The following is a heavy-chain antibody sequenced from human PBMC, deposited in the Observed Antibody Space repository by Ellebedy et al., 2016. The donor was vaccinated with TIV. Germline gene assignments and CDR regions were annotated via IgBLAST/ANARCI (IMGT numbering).Heavy chain of an antibody. CDR3: ERDKGWAVTGTTRFDC. D-gene: IGHD6-19*01. CDR1: GFTFSSYS. V-gene: IGHV3-21*01. Sequence: GESLKISCAASGFTFSSYSMNWVRQAPGKGLEWVSSISSSSSYIYYADPVKGRFTISSDNAKNSLYLQMSSLRAEDTAVYYCERDKGWAVTGTTRFDCWGQGTLVTVSS. J-gene: IGHJ4*02. CDR2: ISSSSSYI.